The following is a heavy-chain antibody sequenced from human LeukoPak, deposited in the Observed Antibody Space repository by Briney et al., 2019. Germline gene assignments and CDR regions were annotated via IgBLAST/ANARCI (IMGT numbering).Heavy chain of an antibody. CDR1: SDSIYSSNYY. CDR3: ARRNHQLLSRGFFDY. V-gene: IGHV4-39*01. Sequence: SETLSLTCTVSSDSIYSSNYYWGWIRQPPGKGLEWIGSIYYSGSTYYNPSLKSRVTISVDTSRDQFSLKLSSVSAADTAVYYCARRNHQLLSRGFFDYWGQGILVTVSS. J-gene: IGHJ4*02. CDR2: IYYSGST. D-gene: IGHD1-14*01.